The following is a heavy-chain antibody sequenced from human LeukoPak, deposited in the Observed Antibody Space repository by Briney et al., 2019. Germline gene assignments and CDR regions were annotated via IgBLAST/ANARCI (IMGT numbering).Heavy chain of an antibody. V-gene: IGHV4-39*01. D-gene: IGHD6-19*01. J-gene: IGHJ4*02. CDR2: IYYSGST. CDR1: GGSISSSSYY. CDR3: ARQSYSSGQYYFDY. Sequence: SETLSLTCTVSGGSISSSSYYWGWIRQPPGKGLEWIGSIYYSGSTYYNPSLKSRVTISVDTSKNQFSPKLSSVTAADTAVYYCARQSYSSGQYYFDYWGQGTLVTVSS.